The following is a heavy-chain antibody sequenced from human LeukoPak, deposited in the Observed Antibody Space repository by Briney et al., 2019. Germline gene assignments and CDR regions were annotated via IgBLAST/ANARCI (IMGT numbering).Heavy chain of an antibody. D-gene: IGHD1-26*01. V-gene: IGHV3-48*04. CDR3: ARDLAGGSYYVGMDY. J-gene: IGHJ4*02. CDR2: ISSSSSTI. CDR1: GFTFSSYS. Sequence: GGSLRLSCAASGFTFSSYSMNWVRQAPGKGLEWVSYISSSSSTIYYADPVKGRFTISRDNAKNSLYLQMNSLRAEDTAVYYRARDLAGGSYYVGMDYWGQGTLVTVSS.